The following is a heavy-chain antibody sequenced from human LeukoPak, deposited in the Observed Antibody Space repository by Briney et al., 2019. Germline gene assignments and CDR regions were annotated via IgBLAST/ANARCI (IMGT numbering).Heavy chain of an antibody. CDR1: GGTFSSYA. V-gene: IGHV1-69*05. J-gene: IGHJ3*02. Sequence: ASVKVSCKAPGGTFSSYAISWVRQAPGQGLEWMGGIIPIFGTANYAQKFQGRVTITTDESTSTAYMELSSLRSEDTAVYYCAGGVLGSSSWYFAFDIWGQGTMVTVSS. CDR3: AGGVLGSSSWYFAFDI. D-gene: IGHD6-13*01. CDR2: IIPIFGTA.